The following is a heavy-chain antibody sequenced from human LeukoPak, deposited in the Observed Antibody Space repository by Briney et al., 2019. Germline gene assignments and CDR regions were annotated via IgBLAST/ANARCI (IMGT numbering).Heavy chain of an antibody. J-gene: IGHJ5*02. CDR2: IYPGDSDT. CDR1: GYSFTSYW. V-gene: IGHV5-51*01. D-gene: IGHD5-12*01. CDR3: ARAELNVAIVATHTGGGRFDP. Sequence: GESLKISCKGSGYSFTSYWIGWVRQMPGKGLVWMGIIYPGDSDTRYSPSFQGQVTISADKSISTAYLQWSSLKASDTAMYYCARAELNVAIVATHTGGGRFDPWGQGTLVTVSS.